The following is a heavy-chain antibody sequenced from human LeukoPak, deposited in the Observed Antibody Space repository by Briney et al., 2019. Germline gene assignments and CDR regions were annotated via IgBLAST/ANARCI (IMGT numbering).Heavy chain of an antibody. CDR3: AKPIIGGLAVTADWFAP. Sequence: GGSLRLSCEASGFAFSFFAMSWLRQAPGKGLEWVSTINANSGTRSYAASVRGRFTISRDNSKNTLYLQLNTLRADDTAVYYCAKPIIGGLAVTADWFAPWGQGTLVVVSS. D-gene: IGHD6-19*01. CDR2: INANSGTR. J-gene: IGHJ5*01. V-gene: IGHV3-23*01. CDR1: GFAFSFFA.